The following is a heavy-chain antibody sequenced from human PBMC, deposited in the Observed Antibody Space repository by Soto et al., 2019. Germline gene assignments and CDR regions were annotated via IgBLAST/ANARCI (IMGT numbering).Heavy chain of an antibody. Sequence: SETLSLTCTVSGGSVSSGSYYWSWIRQPPGKGLEWIGYIYYSGSTNYNPSLKSRVTISVDTSKNQFSLKLSSVTAADTAVYYCARELYDSSGYYGMDVWGQGTTVTVSS. J-gene: IGHJ6*02. CDR2: IYYSGST. CDR3: ARELYDSSGYYGMDV. D-gene: IGHD3-22*01. V-gene: IGHV4-61*01. CDR1: GGSVSSGSYY.